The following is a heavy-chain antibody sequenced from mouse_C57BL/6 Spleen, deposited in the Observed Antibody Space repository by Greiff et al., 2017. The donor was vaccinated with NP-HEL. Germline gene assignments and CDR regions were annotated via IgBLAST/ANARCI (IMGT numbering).Heavy chain of an antibody. J-gene: IGHJ4*01. CDR2: IDPANGNT. CDR1: GFNIKNTY. V-gene: IGHV14-3*01. D-gene: IGHD4-1*01. Sequence: VHVKQSVAELVRPGASVKLSCTASGFNIKNTYMHWVKQRPEQGLEWIGRIDPANGNTKYVPKFQGKATITADTSSNTAYLQLSSLTSEDTAIYYCARWDWDEAMDYWGQGTSVTVSS. CDR3: ARWDWDEAMDY.